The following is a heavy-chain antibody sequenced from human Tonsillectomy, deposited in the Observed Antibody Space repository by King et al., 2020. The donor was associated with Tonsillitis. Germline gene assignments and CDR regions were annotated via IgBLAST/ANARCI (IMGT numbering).Heavy chain of an antibody. CDR3: TRGGMDRNWFDP. CDR2: IIPIFDTR. J-gene: IGHJ5*02. Sequence: QLVQSGAEVKKPGSSVKVSCKASGGTFSSYAISWVRQAPGQGLEWMGGIIPIFDTRNYAQKFRDRVTISADESTSTVYMEMSSLKSEDAAVYYCTRGGMDRNWFDPWGQGTLVTVS. CDR1: GGTFSSYA. D-gene: IGHD2-2*03. V-gene: IGHV1-69*01.